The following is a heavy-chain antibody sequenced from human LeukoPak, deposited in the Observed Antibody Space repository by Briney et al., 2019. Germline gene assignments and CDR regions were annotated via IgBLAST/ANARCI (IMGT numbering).Heavy chain of an antibody. D-gene: IGHD3-16*01. CDR2: ISGSGCST. J-gene: IGHJ4*02. CDR1: GFTFSSYA. V-gene: IGHV3-23*01. CDR3: AKDDPLTAFDY. Sequence: GGSLRLSCAASGFTFSSYAMSWVRQAPWKWLELVSAISGSGCSTYYADSVKGRFTISRDNSKNTLYLQMNSLRAEDTAVYYCAKDDPLTAFDYWGQGTLVTVSS.